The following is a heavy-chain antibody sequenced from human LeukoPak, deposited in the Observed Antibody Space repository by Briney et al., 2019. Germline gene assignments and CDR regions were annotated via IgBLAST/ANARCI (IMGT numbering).Heavy chain of an antibody. CDR1: GFTFSAYC. D-gene: IGHD3-16*01. CDR2: MKQDGREK. V-gene: IGHV3-7*01. CDR3: ARNDVGALDY. J-gene: IGHJ4*02. Sequence: GGSLRLSCAASGFTFSAYCMAWVRQAPGKGLEWVANMKQDGREKHYVDSVKGRFTISRDNAGNSLYLQMNSLRAEDAAVYYCARNDVGALDYWGQGTLVTVSS.